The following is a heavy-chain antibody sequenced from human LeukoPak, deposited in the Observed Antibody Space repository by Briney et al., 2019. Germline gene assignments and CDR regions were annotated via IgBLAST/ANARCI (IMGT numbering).Heavy chain of an antibody. D-gene: IGHD1-26*01. CDR3: ARSRVGATFDY. CDR2: IYTSGST. Sequence: SETLSLTCTVSGGSNSSGSYYWSWIRQPAGKGLEWIGRIYTSGSTNYNPSLKRRVTISVDTSKNQFSLKLSSVTAADTAVYYCARSRVGATFDYWGQGTLVTVSS. CDR1: GGSNSSGSYY. V-gene: IGHV4-61*02. J-gene: IGHJ4*02.